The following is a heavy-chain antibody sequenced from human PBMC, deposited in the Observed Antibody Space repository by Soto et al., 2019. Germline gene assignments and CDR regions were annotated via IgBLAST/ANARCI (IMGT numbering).Heavy chain of an antibody. CDR1: GYTFTSYG. Sequence: ASVKVSCKASGYTFTSYGISWVRQAPGQGLEGMGWISAYNGNTNYAQKLQGRVTMTTDTSTSTAYMELRSLRSDDTAVYYCARDSENPFTAMAIYYYYGMDVWGQGTTVTVSS. V-gene: IGHV1-18*01. J-gene: IGHJ6*02. CDR3: ARDSENPFTAMAIYYYYGMDV. D-gene: IGHD5-18*01. CDR2: ISAYNGNT.